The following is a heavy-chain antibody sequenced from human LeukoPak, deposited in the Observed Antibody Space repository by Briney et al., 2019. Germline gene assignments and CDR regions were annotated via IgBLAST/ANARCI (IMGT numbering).Heavy chain of an antibody. CDR1: GFTFSSYG. CDR2: IWYDGSNE. J-gene: IGHJ4*02. V-gene: IGHV3-33*01. Sequence: PGGSLRLSCAASGFTFSSYGMHWVRQAPGKGLEWVAVIWYDGSNEFYADSVKGRFTISRDDSKNTVYLQMSSLRAEDTAVYYCARDWNSGYDFDYWGQGTLVTVSS. CDR3: ARDWNSGYDFDY. D-gene: IGHD5-12*01.